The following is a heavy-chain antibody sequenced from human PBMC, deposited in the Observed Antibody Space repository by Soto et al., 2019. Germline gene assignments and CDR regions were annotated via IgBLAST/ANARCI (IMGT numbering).Heavy chain of an antibody. J-gene: IGHJ5*02. CDR3: ARDKSDFWSGYYNRFDP. D-gene: IGHD3-3*01. Sequence: SETLSLTCTVSGGSISSYYWSWIRQPPGKGLEWIGYIYYSGSTNYNPSLKSRVTISVDTSKNQFSLKPSSVTAADTAVYYCARDKSDFWSGYYNRFDPWGQGTLVTVSS. V-gene: IGHV4-59*01. CDR1: GGSISSYY. CDR2: IYYSGST.